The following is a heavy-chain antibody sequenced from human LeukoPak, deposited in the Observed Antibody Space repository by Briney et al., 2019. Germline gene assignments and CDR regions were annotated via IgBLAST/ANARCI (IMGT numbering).Heavy chain of an antibody. Sequence: SETLSLTCTVSGGSISSGGYYWSWIRQPPGKGLEWIGYIYHSGSTYYNPSLKSRVTISVDRSRNQFSLKLSSVTAADTAVYYCARRGYGSGGSYFDYWGQGTLVTVSS. CDR3: ARRGYGSGGSYFDY. V-gene: IGHV4-30-2*01. J-gene: IGHJ4*02. CDR2: IYHSGST. D-gene: IGHD3-10*01. CDR1: GGSISSGGYY.